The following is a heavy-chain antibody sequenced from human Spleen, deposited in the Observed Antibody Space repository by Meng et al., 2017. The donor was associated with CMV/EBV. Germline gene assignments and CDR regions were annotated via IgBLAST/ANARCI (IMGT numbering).Heavy chain of an antibody. D-gene: IGHD1-1*01. V-gene: IGHV3-66*01. J-gene: IGHJ6*02. CDR1: GFTVSSNY. CDR3: ARDGGTGGDVSVTSYYGMDV. Sequence: GGSLRLSCAASGFTVSSNYMSWVRQAPGKGLEWVSVIYSGGSTYYADSVKGRFTISRDNSKNTLYLQMNSLRAEDTAVYYCARDGGTGGDVSVTSYYGMDVWGQGTTVTVSS. CDR2: IYSGGST.